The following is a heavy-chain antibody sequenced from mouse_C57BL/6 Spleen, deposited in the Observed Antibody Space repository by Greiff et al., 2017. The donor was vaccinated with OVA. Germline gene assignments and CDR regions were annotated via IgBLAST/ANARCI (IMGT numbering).Heavy chain of an antibody. CDR1: GFTFTDYY. J-gene: IGHJ3*01. CDR2: IRNKANGYTT. Sequence: DVQLVESGGGLVQPGGSLSLSCAASGFTFTDYYMSWVRQPPGKALEWLGFIRNKANGYTTEYSASVKGRFTISRDTSQSILYLQMNALRAEDSATYYCASLYGNWFAYWGQGTLVTVSA. CDR3: ASLYGNWFAY. V-gene: IGHV7-3*01. D-gene: IGHD2-1*01.